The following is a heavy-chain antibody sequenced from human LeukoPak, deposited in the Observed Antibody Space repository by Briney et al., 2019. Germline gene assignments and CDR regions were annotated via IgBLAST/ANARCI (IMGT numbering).Heavy chain of an antibody. CDR3: ASSSGSGSYYNRRDNWFDP. J-gene: IGHJ5*02. CDR1: GGSISSSTYY. Sequence: SETPSLTCTVSGGSISSSTYYWGWIRQPPGKGLEWIGSIYYSGRTHYNPSLKSRVTISVDTSKNQFSLKLSSVTAADTAVYYCASSSGSGSYYNRRDNWFDPWGQGTLVTVSS. CDR2: IYYSGRT. V-gene: IGHV4-39*07. D-gene: IGHD3-10*01.